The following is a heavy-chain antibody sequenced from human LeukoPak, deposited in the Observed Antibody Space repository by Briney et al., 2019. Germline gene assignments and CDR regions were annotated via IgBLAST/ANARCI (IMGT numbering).Heavy chain of an antibody. J-gene: IGHJ3*02. CDR3: ARRDITMVRGALDAFDI. V-gene: IGHV5-51*01. D-gene: IGHD3-10*01. Sequence: GESLKISCKGSGCSFTSYWIGWVRQMPGKGLEWMGIIYPGDSDTRYSPSFQGQVTISADKSISTAYLQWSSLKASDTAMYYCARRDITMVRGALDAFDIWGQGTMVTVSS. CDR1: GCSFTSYW. CDR2: IYPGDSDT.